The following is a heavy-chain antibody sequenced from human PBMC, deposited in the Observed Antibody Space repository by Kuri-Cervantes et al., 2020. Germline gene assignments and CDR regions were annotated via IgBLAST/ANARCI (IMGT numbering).Heavy chain of an antibody. CDR3: ARYGYGYARPFDY. Sequence: SLKISCAASGFTFDDYAMHWVRQAPGKGLEWVSGISWNSGSIGYVDSVKGRFTISRDNAKNSLYLQMNNLRGEDTAVYYCARYGYGYARPFDYWGQGFLVTVSS. D-gene: IGHD2-2*01. CDR2: ISWNSGSI. J-gene: IGHJ4*02. V-gene: IGHV3-9*01. CDR1: GFTFDDYA.